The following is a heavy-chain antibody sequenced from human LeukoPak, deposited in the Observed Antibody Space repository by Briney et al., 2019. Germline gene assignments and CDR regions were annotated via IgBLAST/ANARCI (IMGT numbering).Heavy chain of an antibody. CDR1: GFTVGSNY. CDR2: ISSNGAAT. CDR3: AKDRPCTTCSPSDY. J-gene: IGHJ4*02. V-gene: IGHV3-23*01. D-gene: IGHD2-2*01. Sequence: GGSLRLSCAASGFTVGSNYMSWVRQAPGKGLERVSSISSNGAATYYADSVKGRFTISRDNSKNTLYLQMNSLRAEDTAVYYCAKDRPCTTCSPSDYWGQGTLVTVSS.